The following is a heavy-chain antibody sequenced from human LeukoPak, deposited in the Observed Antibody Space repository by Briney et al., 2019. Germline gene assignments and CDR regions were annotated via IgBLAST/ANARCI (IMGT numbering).Heavy chain of an antibody. D-gene: IGHD3-22*01. CDR1: GGSISSFY. CDR2: IYTSGTT. V-gene: IGHV4-4*09. Sequence: PSETLSLTCTVSGGSISSFYWSWIRQPPGKGLEWIGYIYTSGTTTYNPSLKSRATISVDTSKSRFSLKLSSVSVADTAVYYCAGGFYDSNGFYSDAFDVWGQGTMVTVSS. CDR3: AGGFYDSNGFYSDAFDV. J-gene: IGHJ3*01.